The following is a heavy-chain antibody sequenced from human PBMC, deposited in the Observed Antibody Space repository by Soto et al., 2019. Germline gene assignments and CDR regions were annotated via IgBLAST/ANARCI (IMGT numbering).Heavy chain of an antibody. Sequence: QVQLVQSGAEVKKPGASVKVSCKASGYTFTDYFIHWVRQAPGQGFEWMGWINPHSRGTNYAQKFQGRVTMTRDTSNSTAYMELRGLTSDDTAGYYCARLTLKAGNWFDPWGQGTLVTVSS. CDR3: ARLTLKAGNWFDP. CDR1: GYTFTDYF. J-gene: IGHJ5*02. CDR2: INPHSRGT. V-gene: IGHV1-2*02.